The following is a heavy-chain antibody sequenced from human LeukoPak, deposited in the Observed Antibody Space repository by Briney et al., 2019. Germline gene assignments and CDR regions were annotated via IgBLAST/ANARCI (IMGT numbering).Heavy chain of an antibody. CDR2: MYYSGST. CDR3: ARHPDYYYYYMDV. Sequence: SETLSLTCAVSGGSISSRSYYWGWIRQPPGKGLEWIGSMYYSGSTYYNPSLKSRVTISVDTSKNHFSLKLSSVTAADTAVYYCARHPDYYYYYMDVWGKGTTVTISS. V-gene: IGHV4-39*01. J-gene: IGHJ6*03. CDR1: GGSISSRSYY.